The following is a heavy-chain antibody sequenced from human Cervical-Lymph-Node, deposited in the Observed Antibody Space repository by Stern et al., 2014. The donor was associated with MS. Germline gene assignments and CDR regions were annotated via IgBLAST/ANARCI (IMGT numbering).Heavy chain of an antibody. CDR2: ISAYNGNT. J-gene: IGHJ6*02. V-gene: IGHV1-18*01. Sequence: VQLLESGAEVKKPGASVKVSCKASGYTFTSYGISWVRQAPGQGLEWMGWISAYNGNTNYAQKLQGRVTMTTDTSTSTAYMELRSLRSDDTAVYYCANFFIAAAGTTLYYYYGMDVWGQGTTVTVSS. D-gene: IGHD6-13*01. CDR1: GYTFTSYG. CDR3: ANFFIAAAGTTLYYYYGMDV.